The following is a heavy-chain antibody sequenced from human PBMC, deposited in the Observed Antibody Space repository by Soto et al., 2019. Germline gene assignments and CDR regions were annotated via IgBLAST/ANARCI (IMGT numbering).Heavy chain of an antibody. CDR1: GFNLNDYP. J-gene: IGHJ5*02. Sequence: EVQLVESGGGSVLPGGSLRLSCEASGFNLNDYPMDWVRQAPGKGLEWVSYINSPSNWILYGDSVRGRFTISRDNAKNSLYLQMDSLRVEDTAFYYCARDNGHGGAMDLWGQGALVIVSS. CDR2: INSPSNWI. V-gene: IGHV3-48*04. CDR3: ARDNGHGGAMDL. D-gene: IGHD3-16*01.